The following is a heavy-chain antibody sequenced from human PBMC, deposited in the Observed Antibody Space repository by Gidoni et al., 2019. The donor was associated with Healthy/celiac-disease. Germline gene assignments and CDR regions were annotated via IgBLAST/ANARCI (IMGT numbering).Heavy chain of an antibody. CDR3: AKNYYDSSGSQGYFQH. CDR1: GFTFSSYG. CDR2: ISYDGSNK. Sequence: QVQLVESGGGVVQPGRSLRLSCAASGFTFSSYGRHWVRQAPGKGLEWVAVISYDGSNKYYADSVKGRFTISRDNSKNTLYLQMNSLRAEDTAVYYCAKNYYDSSGSQGYFQHWGQGTLVTVSS. V-gene: IGHV3-30*18. D-gene: IGHD3-22*01. J-gene: IGHJ1*01.